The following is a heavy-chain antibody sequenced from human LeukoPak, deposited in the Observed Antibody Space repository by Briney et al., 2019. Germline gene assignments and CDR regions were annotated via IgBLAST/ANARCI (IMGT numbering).Heavy chain of an antibody. CDR1: GGSISSSSYY. V-gene: IGHV4-39*01. CDR2: IYYSGST. CDR3: ASHVARYFDWLCAIDP. D-gene: IGHD3-9*01. J-gene: IGHJ5*02. Sequence: PSETLSLTCTVSGGSISSSSYYWGWIRQPPGKGLEWIGSIYYSGSTYYNPSLKSRVTISVDTSKNQFSLKLSSVTAADTAVYYCASHVARYFDWLCAIDPWGQGTLVTVSS.